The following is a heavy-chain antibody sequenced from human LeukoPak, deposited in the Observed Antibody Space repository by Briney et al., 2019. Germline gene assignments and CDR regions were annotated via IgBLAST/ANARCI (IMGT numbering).Heavy chain of an antibody. CDR1: GFTVTSNY. CDR3: AIGGVIWRMDV. V-gene: IGHV3-66*01. Sequence: GGSLRLSCAVSGFTVTSNYMRWVRQAPGKGLVWVSVVYPGGFTYHADSVKGRFTISRDTSKNTVYLQMNSLRAEDTAVYYCAIGGVIWRMDVWGQGTTVTVSS. J-gene: IGHJ6*02. D-gene: IGHD2/OR15-2a*01. CDR2: VYPGGFT.